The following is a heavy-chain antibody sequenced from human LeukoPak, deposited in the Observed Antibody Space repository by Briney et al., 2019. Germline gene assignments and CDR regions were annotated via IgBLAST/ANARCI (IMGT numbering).Heavy chain of an antibody. CDR2: IWYDGSNK. V-gene: IGHV3-33*01. CDR1: GFTFSSYG. CDR3: ARDQDYYDSSGYFDY. Sequence: GGSLRLSCAASGFTFSSYGMHWVRQAPGKGLEWVAVIWYDGSNKYYADSVKGRFTISSDNSKNTQYLQMNSLRAEDTAVYYCARDQDYYDSSGYFDYWGQGTLVTVSS. D-gene: IGHD3-22*01. J-gene: IGHJ4*02.